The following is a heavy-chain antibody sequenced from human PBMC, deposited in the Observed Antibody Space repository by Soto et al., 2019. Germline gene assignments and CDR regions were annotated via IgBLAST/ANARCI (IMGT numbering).Heavy chain of an antibody. D-gene: IGHD6-19*01. Sequence: GGSLRLSCAASGFTFSSYAMHWVRQAPGKGLEWVAVISYDGSNKYYADSVKGRFTISRDNSKNTLYLQMNSLRAEDTAVYYCARDVAMTSKQWLVRSYFDYWGQGTLVTVSS. CDR1: GFTFSSYA. CDR3: ARDVAMTSKQWLVRSYFDY. CDR2: ISYDGSNK. V-gene: IGHV3-30-3*01. J-gene: IGHJ4*02.